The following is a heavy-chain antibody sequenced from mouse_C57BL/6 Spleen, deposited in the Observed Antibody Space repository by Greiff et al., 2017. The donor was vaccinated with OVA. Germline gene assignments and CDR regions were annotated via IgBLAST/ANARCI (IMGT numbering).Heavy chain of an antibody. J-gene: IGHJ3*01. Sequence: EVKVVESGEGLVKPGGSLKLSCAASGFTFSSYAMSWVRQTPEKRLEWVAYISSGGDYIYYADTVKGRFTISRDNARNTLYLQMSSLKSEDTAMYYCTRGRGSSPPFAYWGQGTLVTVSA. CDR1: GFTFSSYA. V-gene: IGHV5-9-1*02. D-gene: IGHD1-1*01. CDR3: TRGRGSSPPFAY. CDR2: ISSGGDYI.